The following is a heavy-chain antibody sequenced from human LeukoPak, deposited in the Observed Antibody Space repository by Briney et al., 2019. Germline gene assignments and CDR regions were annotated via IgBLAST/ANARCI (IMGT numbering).Heavy chain of an antibody. J-gene: IGHJ4*02. CDR3: ARGPDVDGYIHAPFDY. V-gene: IGHV3-53*01. D-gene: IGHD5-24*01. Sequence: GGSLRLSCAASGFTISRHYMSWVRQAPGKGLEWVALSYSGGSTYYADSVEGRFTISRDNPKSMLFLQVNSLRADDTAVYYCARGPDVDGYIHAPFDYWGQGALVTVSS. CDR1: GFTISRHY. CDR2: SYSGGST.